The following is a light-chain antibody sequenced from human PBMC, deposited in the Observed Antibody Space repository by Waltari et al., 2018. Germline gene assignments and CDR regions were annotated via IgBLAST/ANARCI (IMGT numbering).Light chain of an antibody. J-gene: IGLJ3*02. CDR1: SCRLYTNSY. Sequence: QHVATQEPSLSVSPGGTVTITCPLVSCRLYTNSYSTWYQTTTGQAPHTLVYKANARSSGVPHLFSASILGNTAALTITGAQADYESDYYCALYMGGGMWVYGGGTRLTVL. V-gene: IGLV8-61*01. CDR3: ALYMGGGMWV. CDR2: KAN.